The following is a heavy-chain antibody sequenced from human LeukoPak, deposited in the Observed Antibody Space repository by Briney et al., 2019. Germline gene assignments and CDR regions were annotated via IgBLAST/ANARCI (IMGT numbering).Heavy chain of an antibody. CDR2: INYSGSS. V-gene: IGHV4-59*01. CDR3: ARGRSSGWPGGAFDI. D-gene: IGHD6-19*01. CDR1: GGSISSYY. J-gene: IGHJ3*02. Sequence: SETLSLTCTVSGGSISSYYWSWIRHPPGKGLEWIGYINYSGSSNYNPSLKSRVTISVDTSKNQFSLKLTSVTAADTAVYYCARGRSSGWPGGAFDIWGQGTMVTVSS.